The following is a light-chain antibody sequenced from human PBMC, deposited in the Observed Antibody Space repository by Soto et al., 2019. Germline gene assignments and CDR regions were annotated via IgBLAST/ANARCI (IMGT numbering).Light chain of an antibody. V-gene: IGKV3-11*01. J-gene: IGKJ1*01. CDR3: QQYGSSGT. Sequence: EIVLTQSPATLSVSPGERATLSCRASQSVNKHLAWYQHRPGQAPRLLIYDTSYRAAGIPARFSGSGSGTDFTLTISSLEPEDLAVYYCQQYGSSGTFGQGTKVDIK. CDR2: DTS. CDR1: QSVNKH.